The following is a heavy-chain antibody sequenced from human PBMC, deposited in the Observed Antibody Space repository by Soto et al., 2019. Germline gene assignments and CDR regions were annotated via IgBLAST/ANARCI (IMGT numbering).Heavy chain of an antibody. CDR2: IYYSGST. CDR1: GGSISSGGYY. J-gene: IGHJ5*02. CDR3: ARSVFP. V-gene: IGHV4-31*03. Sequence: QVQLQESGPGLVKPSQTLSLTCTVSGGSISSGGYYWSWIRQHPGKGLEWIGYIYYSGSTYYNPSLKGRVNILVNTSKDPFSPKVSPVASADPAIYYCARSVFPWGQGTLVTVSS.